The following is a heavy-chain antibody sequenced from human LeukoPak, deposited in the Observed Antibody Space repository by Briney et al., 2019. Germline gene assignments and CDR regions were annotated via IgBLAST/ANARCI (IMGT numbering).Heavy chain of an antibody. CDR1: GYTFTGYY. CDR3: ARDSYYYDSSGYPY. J-gene: IGHJ4*02. D-gene: IGHD3-22*01. V-gene: IGHV1-2*02. CDR2: INPNSGGT. Sequence: GASVKVSCKASGYTFTGYYMHWVRQAPGPGLEWMGWINPNSGGTNYAQKFQGRVTMTRHTSISTAYMELSRLRSDDTAVYYCARDSYYYDSSGYPYWGQGTLVTVSS.